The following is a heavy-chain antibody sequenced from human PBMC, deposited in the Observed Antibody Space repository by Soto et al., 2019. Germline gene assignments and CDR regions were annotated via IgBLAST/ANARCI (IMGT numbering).Heavy chain of an antibody. CDR2: IYYSGST. CDR1: GGSIGSGGFS. Sequence: SETLSLTCAVSGGSIGSGGFSWSWIRQPPGKGLEWIGSIYYSGSTYYNPSLKSRVTVSVDTSKNQFSLKLSSVTAADTAVYYCARHISYYYYGMDVWGQGTTVTVSS. D-gene: IGHD1-20*01. CDR3: ARHISYYYYGMDV. V-gene: IGHV4-39*01. J-gene: IGHJ6*02.